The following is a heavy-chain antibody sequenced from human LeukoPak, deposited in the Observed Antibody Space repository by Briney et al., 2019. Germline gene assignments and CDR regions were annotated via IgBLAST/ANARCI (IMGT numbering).Heavy chain of an antibody. V-gene: IGHV1-46*01. CDR2: INPSGGTT. D-gene: IGHD2-15*01. CDR1: GYTFTSYY. CDR3: ARGGVKWSYDY. J-gene: IGHJ4*02. Sequence: ASVTVSCKASGYTFTSYYMHWVRQAPGQGLEWMGIINPSGGTTSYAQKFQGRVTMTRDTSTSTIYMELSSLRSEDTAVYYCARGGVKWSYDYWGQGALVTVSS.